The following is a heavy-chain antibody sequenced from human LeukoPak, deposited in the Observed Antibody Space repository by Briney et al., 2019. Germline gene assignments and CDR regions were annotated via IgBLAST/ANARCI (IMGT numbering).Heavy chain of an antibody. CDR1: GHTFTGYY. Sequence: GASVKVSCKASGHTFTGYYMHWVRQAPGQWLEWMGRINPNSGGTNYAQKFQGRVTMTRDTSISTAYMELSRLRSDDTAVYYCASFFSCSGGSCYTDLLPKPIYFDYWGQGTLVTVSS. CDR3: ASFFSCSGGSCYTDLLPKPIYFDY. J-gene: IGHJ4*02. CDR2: INPNSGGT. D-gene: IGHD2-15*01. V-gene: IGHV1-2*06.